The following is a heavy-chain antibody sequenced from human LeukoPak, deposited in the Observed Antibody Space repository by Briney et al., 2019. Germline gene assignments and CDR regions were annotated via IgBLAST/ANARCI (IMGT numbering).Heavy chain of an antibody. D-gene: IGHD3-3*01. CDR3: ARVPWSGSGNYG. CDR1: GFTVSSNY. V-gene: IGHV3-66*01. CDR2: IYSGGST. Sequence: PGGSLRLSCAASGFTVSSNYVSWVRQAPGKGLEWVSVIYSGGSTYYADSVKGRFTISRDNSKNTLYLQMNSLRAEDTAVYYCARVPWSGSGNYGWGQGTLVTVSS. J-gene: IGHJ4*02.